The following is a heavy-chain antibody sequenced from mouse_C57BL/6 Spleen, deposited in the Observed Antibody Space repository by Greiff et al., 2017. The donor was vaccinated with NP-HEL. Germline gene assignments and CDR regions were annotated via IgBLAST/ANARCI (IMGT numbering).Heavy chain of an antibody. J-gene: IGHJ2*01. V-gene: IGHV1-59*01. Sequence: QVQLQQPGAELVRPGTSVKLSCKASGYTFTSYWMHWVKQRPGQGLEWIGVIDPSDSYTNYNQKFKGKATLTVDTSSSTAYMQLSSLTSEDSAVYYCANLLNYFDYWGQGTTLTVSS. D-gene: IGHD2-1*01. CDR1: GYTFTSYW. CDR2: IDPSDSYT. CDR3: ANLLNYFDY.